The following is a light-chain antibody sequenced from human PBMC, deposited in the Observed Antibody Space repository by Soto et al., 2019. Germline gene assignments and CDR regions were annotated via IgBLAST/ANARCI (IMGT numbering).Light chain of an antibody. CDR2: AVS. Sequence: QSALTQPASVSGSPGQSITISCTGTSSDVGDHNYVSWYQQQPGKAPKLMIYAVSNRPSGVSNRFSGSKSGNTASLTISGLQAEDEADYYCSSYTTSSPVIFGGGTQLTVL. J-gene: IGLJ2*01. V-gene: IGLV2-14*03. CDR1: SSDVGDHNY. CDR3: SSYTTSSPVI.